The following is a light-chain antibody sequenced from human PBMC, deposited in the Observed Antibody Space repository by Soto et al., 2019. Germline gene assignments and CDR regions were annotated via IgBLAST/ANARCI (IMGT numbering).Light chain of an antibody. CDR1: SSDVGANNY. V-gene: IGLV2-8*01. Sequence: QSVLTQPPSASGSPGQSVTISCTGTSSDVGANNYVSWYQQHPGKAPKLMIYEVTKRPSGVPDRFSGSKSGNTASLTVSGLKAEGEADYYCSSSAGANRVFGTGTKLT. CDR3: SSSAGANRV. CDR2: EVT. J-gene: IGLJ1*01.